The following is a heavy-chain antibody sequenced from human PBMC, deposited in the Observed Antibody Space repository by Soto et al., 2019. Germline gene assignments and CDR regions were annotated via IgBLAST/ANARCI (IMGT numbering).Heavy chain of an antibody. D-gene: IGHD1-20*01. CDR2: VNPKRGDA. CDR1: GYKFTDYY. V-gene: IGHV1-2*04. CDR3: ARDPGIAGRYWYFDL. Sequence: QVLLVQSGAEVKKPGASVKVSCKASGYKFTDYYIHWVRQAPGQGPEWMGWVNPKRGDAVYAQKFQGWRTLPGDTATTTAYLEVNKLKSEDKAVYYCARDPGIAGRYWYFDLWGRGTLVTVSS. J-gene: IGHJ2*01.